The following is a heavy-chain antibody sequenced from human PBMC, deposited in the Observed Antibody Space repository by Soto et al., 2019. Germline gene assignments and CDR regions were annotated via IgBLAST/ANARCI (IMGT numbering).Heavy chain of an antibody. V-gene: IGHV4-39*01. D-gene: IGHD3-10*01. Sequence: SETLSLTCTVSGGSISSSSYYWGWIRQPPGKGLEWIGSIYYSGSTYYNPSLKSRVTISVDTSKNQFSLKLSSVTAADTAVYYCARQGRFTFDPWGQGTLVTVSS. CDR2: IYYSGST. CDR3: ARQGRFTFDP. CDR1: GGSISSSSYY. J-gene: IGHJ5*02.